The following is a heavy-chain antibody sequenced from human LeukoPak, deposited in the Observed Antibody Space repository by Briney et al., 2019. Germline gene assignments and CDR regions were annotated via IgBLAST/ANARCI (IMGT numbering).Heavy chain of an antibody. CDR2: IYSGGST. Sequence: GGSLRLSCAASGFTVSSNYMSWVRQAPGKGLEWVSVIYSGGSTYYADSVKGRFTISRDKSKNTLYLQMNSLRAEDTAVYYCASTYYYDSSGSRLVDYWGQGTLVTVSS. J-gene: IGHJ4*02. CDR1: GFTVSSNY. D-gene: IGHD3-22*01. CDR3: ASTYYYDSSGSRLVDY. V-gene: IGHV3-53*01.